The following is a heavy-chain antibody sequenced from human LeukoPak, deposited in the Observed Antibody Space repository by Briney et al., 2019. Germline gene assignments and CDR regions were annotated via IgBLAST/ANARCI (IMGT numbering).Heavy chain of an antibody. J-gene: IGHJ5*02. CDR2: INTDGSST. D-gene: IGHD3-22*01. CDR3: ARVPSFELYYGSSGYYP. Sequence: PGGSLRLSCAASGFTFSSYWMHWVRQAPGKGLVWVSRINTDGSSTSYADSVKGRFTISRDNAKNTLYLQMNSLRAEDTAVYYCARVPSFELYYGSSGYYPWGQGTLVTVSS. V-gene: IGHV3-74*01. CDR1: GFTFSSYW.